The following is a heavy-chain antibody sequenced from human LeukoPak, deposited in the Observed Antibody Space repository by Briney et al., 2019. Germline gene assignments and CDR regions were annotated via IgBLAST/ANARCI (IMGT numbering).Heavy chain of an antibody. CDR3: ARRFCSGATCYSSLDY. V-gene: IGHV4-59*08. CDR2: IYYSGST. D-gene: IGHD2-15*01. J-gene: IGHJ4*02. Sequence: SETLSLTCTVSGGSISSYYWSWIRQPPGKGLGWIGYIYYSGSTNYNPSLKSRVTISLAASKNQFSLKLSSVTAADTAVYYCARRFCSGATCYSSLDYWGQGTLVTVSS. CDR1: GGSISSYY.